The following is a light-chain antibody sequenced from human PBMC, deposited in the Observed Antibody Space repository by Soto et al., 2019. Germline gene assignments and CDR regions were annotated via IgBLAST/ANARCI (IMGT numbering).Light chain of an antibody. CDR2: DSS. V-gene: IGKV1-39*01. Sequence: DIQMTQSPSSLSASVGDRVTITCRASQSISNYLSWYQQKPGKAPKLLIYDSSTLRSGVPSRFISSGSGTDVSLTIISLEHDDFSTYYCLQSYNTPLTFGQGTKLEIE. CDR3: LQSYNTPLT. CDR1: QSISNY. J-gene: IGKJ2*01.